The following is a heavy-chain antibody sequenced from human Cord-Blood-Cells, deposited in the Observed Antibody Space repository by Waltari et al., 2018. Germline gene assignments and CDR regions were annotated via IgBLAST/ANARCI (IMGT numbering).Heavy chain of an antibody. CDR1: GYTFTSYG. D-gene: IGHD3-3*01. J-gene: IGHJ5*02. CDR3: ARSSLIADLNTYYDFWSGLATNWFDP. V-gene: IGHV1-18*01. CDR2: ISAYNGNT. Sequence: QVQLVQSGAEVKKPGASVKVSCKASGYTFTSYGISWVRQAPGQGLEWMGWISAYNGNTNYAQKLQGRVTMTTDTSTSTAYMELRSLRSDDTAVYYCARSSLIADLNTYYDFWSGLATNWFDPWGQGTLVTVSS.